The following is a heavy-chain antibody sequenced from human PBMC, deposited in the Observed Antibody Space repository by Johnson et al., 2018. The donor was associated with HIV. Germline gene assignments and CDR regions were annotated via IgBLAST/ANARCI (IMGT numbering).Heavy chain of an antibody. D-gene: IGHD6-13*01. Sequence: GVVQPGKSLTLSCVVSGFTFTQYAMHWVLQAPGKGLEYVSGISSDGRTTYYANSVKGRFTISRDNSKNTLFLHMSSLRAEDLAVYYCARERYSTLINDAFDMWGQGTMVTVSS. CDR1: GFTFTQYA. J-gene: IGHJ3*02. CDR2: ISSDGRTT. V-gene: IGHV3-64*01. CDR3: ARERYSTLINDAFDM.